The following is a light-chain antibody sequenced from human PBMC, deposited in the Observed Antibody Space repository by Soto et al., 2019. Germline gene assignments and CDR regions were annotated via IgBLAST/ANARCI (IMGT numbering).Light chain of an antibody. J-gene: IGKJ1*01. V-gene: IGKV3-11*01. Sequence: EIVLTQFPATLSLSPGDGATLSCRASQSVSSYLAWYQQKRGQAPRLLIYDSSNRATGIPARFSGSGSGTEFTLTISSLQSEDFAVYYCQQYNNWPLWTFGQGTKVEIK. CDR1: QSVSSY. CDR2: DSS. CDR3: QQYNNWPLWT.